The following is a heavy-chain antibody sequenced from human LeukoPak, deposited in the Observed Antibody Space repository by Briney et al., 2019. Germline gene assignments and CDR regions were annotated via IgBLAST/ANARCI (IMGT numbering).Heavy chain of an antibody. CDR1: GFTFNSYW. J-gene: IGHJ4*02. CDR2: INSDGSST. CDR3: ARGLRGYSSYCKDY. V-gene: IGHV3-74*01. D-gene: IGHD6-13*01. Sequence: GGSLRLSCAASGFTFNSYWMHWVPQATGKGLVWVSRINSDGSSTTYADSVKGRFTISRDNAKNTLYLQMNSLRAEDTAVYYCARGLRGYSSYCKDYWGQGTLVTVSS.